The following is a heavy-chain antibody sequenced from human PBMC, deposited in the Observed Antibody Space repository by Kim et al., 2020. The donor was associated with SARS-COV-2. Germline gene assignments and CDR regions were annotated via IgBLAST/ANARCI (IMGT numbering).Heavy chain of an antibody. V-gene: IGHV3-30*02. Sequence: YYAYSLKGRFTISRDNSKNTLYLQMNSLRAEDTAVYYCAKDLGYSNYVPAWGQGTLVTVSS. CDR3: AKDLGYSNYVPA. J-gene: IGHJ5*02. D-gene: IGHD4-4*01.